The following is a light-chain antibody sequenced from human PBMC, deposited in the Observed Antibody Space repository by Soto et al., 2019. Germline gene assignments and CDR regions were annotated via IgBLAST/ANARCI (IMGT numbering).Light chain of an antibody. CDR1: QSVSSSQ. V-gene: IGKV3D-20*02. J-gene: IGKJ1*01. CDR3: QQRSNWPPWT. CDR2: GAS. Sequence: ESVLTQSPCTLSLSPGXRXTLCXRAIQSVSSSQLAWYQQRPGQAPRLLVYGASTRATGIADRFSGSGSGTDFTLTISRLEPEDFAVYYCQQRSNWPPWTFGQGTKVDIK.